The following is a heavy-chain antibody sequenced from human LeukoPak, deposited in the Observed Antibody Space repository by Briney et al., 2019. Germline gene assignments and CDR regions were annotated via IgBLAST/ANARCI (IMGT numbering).Heavy chain of an antibody. CDR3: AKDRYDSSTDY. CDR1: GFTFSSYT. V-gene: IGHV3-48*01. J-gene: IGHJ4*02. Sequence: GGSLRLSCAASGFTFSSYTMNWVRQAPGKGLEWVSYINSDSRTISYADSVKGRFTISRDNSKNTLYLQMNSLRAEDTAVYYCAKDRYDSSTDYWGQGTLVTVSS. D-gene: IGHD3-22*01. CDR2: INSDSRTI.